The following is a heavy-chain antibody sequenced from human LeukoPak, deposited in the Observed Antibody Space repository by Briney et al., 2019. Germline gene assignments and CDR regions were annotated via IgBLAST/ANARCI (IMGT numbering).Heavy chain of an antibody. D-gene: IGHD3-10*01. CDR3: ARGHMVDYCMDV. CDR1: GYTFTSYD. Sequence: ASVKVSCKASGYTFTSYDINWVRQATGQGLEWMGWMNPNSGNTGYAQKFQGRVTMTRNTSISTAYMELSSLRSEDTAVYYCARGHMVDYCMDVWGKGTTVTVSS. J-gene: IGHJ6*03. V-gene: IGHV1-8*01. CDR2: MNPNSGNT.